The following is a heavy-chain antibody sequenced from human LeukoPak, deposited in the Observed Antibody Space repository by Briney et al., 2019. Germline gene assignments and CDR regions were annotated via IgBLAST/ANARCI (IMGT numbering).Heavy chain of an antibody. CDR3: ARGGVVAATGPVGLAYYYYYMDV. J-gene: IGHJ6*03. Sequence: PSETLSLTCTVSGGSISSYYWSWIRQPAGKGLEWIGRIYTSGSTNYNPSLKSRVTMSVDTSKNQFSLKLSSVTAADTAVYYCARGGVVAATGPVGLAYYYYYMDVWGKGTTVTVSS. D-gene: IGHD2-15*01. CDR1: GGSISSYY. CDR2: IYTSGST. V-gene: IGHV4-4*07.